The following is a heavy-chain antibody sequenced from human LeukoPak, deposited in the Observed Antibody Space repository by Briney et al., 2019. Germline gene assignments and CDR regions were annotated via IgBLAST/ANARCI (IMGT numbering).Heavy chain of an antibody. V-gene: IGHV3-48*01. CDR3: ARQSRPGYCDF. CDR1: RFIFSTYS. CDR2: ISSSSSTI. J-gene: IGHJ4*02. Sequence: GGSLRLSCEASRFIFSTYSSNWVRQAPGKGLEWVSYISSSSSTIYYADSVKGRFTISRDNAKNSLSLQMNSLRAEDTAVFYCARQSRPGYCDFWGQGTLVTVSS.